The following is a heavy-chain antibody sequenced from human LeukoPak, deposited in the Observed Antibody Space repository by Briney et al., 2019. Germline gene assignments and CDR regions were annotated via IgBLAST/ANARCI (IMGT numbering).Heavy chain of an antibody. CDR2: IIPIFGTA. Sequence: VASVKVSCKASGGTFSSYAISWVRQAPGQGLEWMGGIIPIFGTANYAQKFQGRVTITTDESTSTAYMELSSLRSEDTAVYYCARDDCGGDCYSFDYWGQGTLVTVSS. D-gene: IGHD2-21*01. V-gene: IGHV1-69*05. J-gene: IGHJ4*02. CDR3: ARDDCGGDCYSFDY. CDR1: GGTFSSYA.